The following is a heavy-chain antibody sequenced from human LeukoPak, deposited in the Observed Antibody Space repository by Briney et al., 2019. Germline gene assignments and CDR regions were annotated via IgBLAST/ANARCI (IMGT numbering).Heavy chain of an antibody. Sequence: SETLSLTCAVYGGSFSGYYWSWIRQPPGKGLEWIGEINHSGGTNYNPSLKSRVTISVDTSKNQFSLKLSSVTAADTAVYYCARDSRNTVVTPRVDYWGQGTLVTVSS. V-gene: IGHV4-34*01. CDR1: GGSFSGYY. J-gene: IGHJ4*02. CDR2: INHSGGT. CDR3: ARDSRNTVVTPRVDY. D-gene: IGHD2-15*01.